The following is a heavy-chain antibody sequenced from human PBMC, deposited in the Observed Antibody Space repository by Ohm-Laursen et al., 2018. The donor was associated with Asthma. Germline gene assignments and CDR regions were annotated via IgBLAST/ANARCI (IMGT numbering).Heavy chain of an antibody. D-gene: IGHD3/OR15-3a*01. CDR2: INSDGSST. CDR3: AREPGLYGMDV. Sequence: SLRLSCAASGFTFSSYWMHWVRQAPGKGLVWVSRINSDGSSTSYADSVKGRFTISRDNAKNTLYLQMNSLRAEDTAVYYCAREPGLYGMDVWGQGTTVTVSS. CDR1: GFTFSSYW. V-gene: IGHV3-74*01. J-gene: IGHJ6*02.